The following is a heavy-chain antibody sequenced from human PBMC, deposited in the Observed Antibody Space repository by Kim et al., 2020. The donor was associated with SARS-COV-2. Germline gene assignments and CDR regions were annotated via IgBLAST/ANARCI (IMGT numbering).Heavy chain of an antibody. CDR3: ARVKQWLVSMGMDV. J-gene: IGHJ6*02. D-gene: IGHD6-19*01. V-gene: IGHV3-48*03. CDR2: ISSSGSTI. CDR1: GFTFSSYE. Sequence: GGSLRLSCAASGFTFSSYEMNWVRQAPGKGLEWVSYISSSGSTIYYADSVKGRFTISRDNAKNSLYLQMNSLRAEDTAVYYCARVKQWLVSMGMDVWGQGTTVTVSS.